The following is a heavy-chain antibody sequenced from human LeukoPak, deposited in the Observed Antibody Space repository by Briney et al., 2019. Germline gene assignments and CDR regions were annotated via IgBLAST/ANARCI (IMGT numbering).Heavy chain of an antibody. J-gene: IGHJ4*02. CDR1: GFTFSSYA. CDR2: SSGSGGST. CDR3: AKDGGQSVMMTTVVVEY. Sequence: GGSLRLSCAASGFTFSSYAMSWVRQAPGKGLEWVSASSGSGGSTYYADSVKGRFTISRDNSKNTLYLQMNSLRAEDTAVYYCAKDGGQSVMMTTVVVEYWGQGTLVTVSS. V-gene: IGHV3-23*01. D-gene: IGHD4-11*01.